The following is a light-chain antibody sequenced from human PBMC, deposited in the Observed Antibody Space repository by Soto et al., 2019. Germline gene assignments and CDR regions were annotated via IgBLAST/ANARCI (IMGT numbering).Light chain of an antibody. CDR1: SGSIASNY. CDR2: EDN. CDR3: QSYNSSVV. V-gene: IGLV6-57*04. Sequence: NFMLTRPHSVSESPGKTVTISCTRSSGSIASNYVQWYQQRPGSAPTTVIYEDNQRPSGVPDRFSGSIDSSSNSASLTISRLKTEDEADYYCQSYNSSVVFGGGTKVTVL. J-gene: IGLJ2*01.